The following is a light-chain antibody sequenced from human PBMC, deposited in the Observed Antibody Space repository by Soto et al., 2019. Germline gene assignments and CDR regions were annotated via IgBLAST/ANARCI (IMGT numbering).Light chain of an antibody. V-gene: IGKV3-20*01. CDR3: QHYENWPPMT. J-gene: IGKJ5*01. CDR1: QSVSYY. CDR2: DAS. Sequence: EIVLTQSAGTLSLSPGERATLSCRASQSVSYYLAWYQQKPGQAPRLLIYDASSRATGVPDRFSGSGSGTDFTLTISRLEPEDFAVYYCQHYENWPPMTFGQGTRLE.